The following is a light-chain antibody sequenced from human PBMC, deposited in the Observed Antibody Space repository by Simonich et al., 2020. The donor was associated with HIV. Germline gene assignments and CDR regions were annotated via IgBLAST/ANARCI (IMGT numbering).Light chain of an antibody. V-gene: IGKV3-15*01. CDR3: QQEET. CDR1: QSVNSN. CDR2: GAS. Sequence: EIVMTQSPATLSLSPGERATLSCRASQSVNSNYLAWYQQKPGQAPRLLIYGASTRATGIPARFSGSGSGTEFTLTISSMQSEDFAVYYCQQEETFGQGTKVEIK. J-gene: IGKJ1*01.